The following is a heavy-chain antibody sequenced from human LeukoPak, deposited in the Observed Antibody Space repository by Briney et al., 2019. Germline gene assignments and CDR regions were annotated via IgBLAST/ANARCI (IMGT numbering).Heavy chain of an antibody. D-gene: IGHD6-19*01. Sequence: SETLSLTCTVSGGSISSSSYYWGWIRQPPGKGLEWIGSIYYSGSTYYNPSLKSRVTISVDTSKNQFSLKLSSVTAADTAVYYCARVVAGAVQHWGQGTLVTVSS. CDR2: IYYSGST. V-gene: IGHV4-39*01. J-gene: IGHJ1*01. CDR1: GGSISSSSYY. CDR3: ARVVAGAVQH.